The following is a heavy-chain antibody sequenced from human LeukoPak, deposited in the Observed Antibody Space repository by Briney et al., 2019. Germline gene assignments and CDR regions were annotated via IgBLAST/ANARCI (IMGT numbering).Heavy chain of an antibody. CDR1: GFTFSSYA. D-gene: IGHD6-6*01. Sequence: PGGSLRLSCAASGFTFSSYAMSWVRQAPGKGLEWVSAISGSGGSTYYADSVKGRFTISRDNSKNTLYLQMNSLRAEDTAVYYCARDGSPYNSSSRDAFDVWGQGTMVTVSS. CDR2: ISGSGGST. CDR3: ARDGSPYNSSSRDAFDV. J-gene: IGHJ3*01. V-gene: IGHV3-23*01.